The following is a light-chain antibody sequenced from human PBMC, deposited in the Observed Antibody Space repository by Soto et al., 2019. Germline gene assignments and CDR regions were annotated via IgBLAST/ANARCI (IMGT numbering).Light chain of an antibody. Sequence: EILLTQARGTLSLSPGDTATLSCRASQSVTSTSLAWYQQKPGQAPRLLMYGASSRATGTPDRISGGGSGTDFTLTISRLEPEDFAVYYCQHYVTSSITFGQGTRLEIK. CDR1: QSVTSTS. V-gene: IGKV3-20*01. J-gene: IGKJ5*01. CDR2: GAS. CDR3: QHYVTSSIT.